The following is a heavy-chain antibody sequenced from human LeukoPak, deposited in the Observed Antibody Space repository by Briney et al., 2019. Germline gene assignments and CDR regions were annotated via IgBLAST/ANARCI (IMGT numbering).Heavy chain of an antibody. Sequence: RGSLRLSCAASGFTFSTYWMSWVRQAPGKGLQWVANIKHDGSEKNYVDSVKGRFTISKDNAKNSLSLQMSSLRVEDTAIYYCARERPDSASAFVYWGQGTLVTVSS. J-gene: IGHJ4*02. CDR1: GFTFSTYW. D-gene: IGHD1-14*01. V-gene: IGHV3-7*01. CDR3: ARERPDSASAFVY. CDR2: IKHDGSEK.